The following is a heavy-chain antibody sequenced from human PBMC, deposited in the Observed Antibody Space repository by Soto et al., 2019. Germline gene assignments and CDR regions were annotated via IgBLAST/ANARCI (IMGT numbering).Heavy chain of an antibody. CDR1: GGSISSNSYY. Sequence: SETLSLTCTVSGGSISSNSYYWGWIREPPGTGMEWIGSIYYSGYTYYNPSLKSRVTISVDTSKNQFSLKLSSVTVADTAVYYCARHNGPLYVGYYYDMDVWGQGTTVT. D-gene: IGHD3-16*01. V-gene: IGHV4-39*01. J-gene: IGHJ6*02. CDR3: ARHNGPLYVGYYYDMDV. CDR2: IYYSGYT.